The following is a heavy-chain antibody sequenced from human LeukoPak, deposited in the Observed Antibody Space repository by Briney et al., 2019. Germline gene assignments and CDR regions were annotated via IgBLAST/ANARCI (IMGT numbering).Heavy chain of an antibody. D-gene: IGHD5-18*01. V-gene: IGHV3-23*01. CDR1: GFNFSSYA. CDR2: ISGSGGST. Sequence: GGALRLSCAAAGFNFSSYAMRWVRQAPGKGVEWVSAISGSGGSTYYADSVKGRFTISRDNSKNPLYLQMNSLRAEDTAVYYCAKVGYSYGLDYWGQGTLVTVSS. CDR3: AKVGYSYGLDY. J-gene: IGHJ4*02.